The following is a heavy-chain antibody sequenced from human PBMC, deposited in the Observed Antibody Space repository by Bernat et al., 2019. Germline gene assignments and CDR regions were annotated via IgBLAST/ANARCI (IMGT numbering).Heavy chain of an antibody. J-gene: IGHJ6*03. CDR1: GYTFTSYG. CDR3: ARGEPRQVPTYFYYMDV. Sequence: QVQLVQSGAEVKKPGASVKVSCKASGYTFTSYGISWVRQAPGQGLEWMGWISAHNANTNYAQKLQGRVTMTTDTSTSTAYMELRSLRSDDTAVYYCARGEPRQVPTYFYYMDVWGKGTTVTVSS. D-gene: IGHD1-14*01. V-gene: IGHV1-18*04. CDR2: ISAHNANT.